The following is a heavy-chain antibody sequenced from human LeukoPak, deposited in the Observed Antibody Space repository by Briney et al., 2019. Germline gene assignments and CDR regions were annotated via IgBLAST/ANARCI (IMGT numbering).Heavy chain of an antibody. V-gene: IGHV1-69*05. D-gene: IGHD2-2*01. CDR1: GGTFSSYA. CDR2: IIPIFGTA. CDR3: ARTSRQLGYCSSTSCYADGFDP. J-gene: IGHJ5*02. Sequence: GASVKVSCKASGGTFSSYAISWVRQAPGRGLEWMGGIIPIFGTANYAQKFQGRVTITTDESTSTAYMELSSLRSEDTAVYYCARTSRQLGYCSSTSCYADGFDPWGQGTLVTVSS.